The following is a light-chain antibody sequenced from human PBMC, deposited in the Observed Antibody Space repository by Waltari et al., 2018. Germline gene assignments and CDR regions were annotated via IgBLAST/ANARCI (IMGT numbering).Light chain of an antibody. Sequence: EIVLTQSPGPLSLSSGRRAPLSCRASQSVYTFLAWYQQKPGQPPRLLIYETSKRATGTPARFSGSGSGTDFTLTISSLEPEDSAVYYCQQRANWPPLTFGGGTKVEI. CDR1: QSVYTF. V-gene: IGKV3-11*01. J-gene: IGKJ4*01. CDR2: ETS. CDR3: QQRANWPPLT.